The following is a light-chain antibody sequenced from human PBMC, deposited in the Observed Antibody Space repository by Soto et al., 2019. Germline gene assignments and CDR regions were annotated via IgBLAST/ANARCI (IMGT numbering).Light chain of an antibody. CDR3: QQRSNWPPLT. J-gene: IGKJ4*01. V-gene: IGKV3-11*01. Sequence: EIVLTQSPATLSLSPVEIATLSCRASQSVSSYLAWYQQKPGQAPRLLIYDASNRATGIPARFSGSGSGTDFTLTISSLEPEDFAVYYCQQRSNWPPLTFGGGTKVDIK. CDR1: QSVSSY. CDR2: DAS.